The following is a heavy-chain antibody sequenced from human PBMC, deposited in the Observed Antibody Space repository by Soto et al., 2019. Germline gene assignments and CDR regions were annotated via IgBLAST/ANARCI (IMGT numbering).Heavy chain of an antibody. CDR2: INPSGGST. CDR1: GYTFTSHY. D-gene: IGHD3-10*01. Sequence: ASVKVSCKASGYTFTSHYMHWVRQAPGQGLEWMGIINPSGGSTSYAQKFQGRVTMTRDTSTSTVYMELSSLRSEDTAVYYCARKGRSRAWFDPWGQGTLVTVSS. V-gene: IGHV1-46*01. CDR3: ARKGRSRAWFDP. J-gene: IGHJ5*02.